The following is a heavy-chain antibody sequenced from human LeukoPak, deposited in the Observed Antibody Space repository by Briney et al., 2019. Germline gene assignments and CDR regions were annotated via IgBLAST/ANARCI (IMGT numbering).Heavy chain of an antibody. CDR2: IYYSGST. V-gene: IGHV4-59*08. D-gene: IGHD3-10*01. Sequence: SETLSLTCTVSGGSISSYYWSWIRQPPGKGLEWIGNIYYSGSTNYNPSFKSRVTISVDTSKNQFSLKLSSVTAADTAVYYCARHPSYYYGSGGRGYYFDYWGQGTLVTVSS. J-gene: IGHJ4*02. CDR1: GGSISSYY. CDR3: ARHPSYYYGSGGRGYYFDY.